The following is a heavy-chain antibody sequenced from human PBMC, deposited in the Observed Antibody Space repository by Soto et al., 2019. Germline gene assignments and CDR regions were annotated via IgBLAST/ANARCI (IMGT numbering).Heavy chain of an antibody. CDR2: IHYSGST. CDR3: ARGGYSGYAAWFDP. V-gene: IGHV4-59*12. Sequence: PSETLSLTCTVSGGSISSYYWSWIRQPPGKGLEWIGYIHYSGSTNYNPSLKSRVTISVDTSKNQFSLNLNSVTAADTAVYYCARGGYSGYAAWFDPWGQGTLVTVSS. J-gene: IGHJ5*02. CDR1: GGSISSYY. D-gene: IGHD5-12*01.